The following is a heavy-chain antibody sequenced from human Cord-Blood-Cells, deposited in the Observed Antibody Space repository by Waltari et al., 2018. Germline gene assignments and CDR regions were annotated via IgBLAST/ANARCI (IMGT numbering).Heavy chain of an antibody. J-gene: IGHJ4*02. CDR2: IYYSGST. V-gene: IGHV4-59*11. CDR3: AREVRSGYDFDY. Sequence: QVQLQESGPGLVKPSETLSLTCTVSGGSISSHYWSWIRQPPGKGLEWIGYIYYSGSTNYNPSLKSRVTISVDTSKNQFSLKLSSVTAADTAVYYCAREVRSGYDFDYWGQGTLVTVSS. D-gene: IGHD5-12*01. CDR1: GGSISSHY.